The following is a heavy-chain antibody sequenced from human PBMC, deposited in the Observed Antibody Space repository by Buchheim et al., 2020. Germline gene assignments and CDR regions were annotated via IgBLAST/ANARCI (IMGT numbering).Heavy chain of an antibody. D-gene: IGHD6-19*01. J-gene: IGHJ4*02. Sequence: EVQLLESGGGLVQPGGSLRLSCAASGFTFSSYAMSWVRQAPGKGLEWVSAISGSGGSTSYADSVKGQFTISRENSKNTLSLQMNSLRAEDTAVYYCAKDKGESSGWSTNFDYWGQGT. V-gene: IGHV3-23*01. CDR3: AKDKGESSGWSTNFDY. CDR2: ISGSGGST. CDR1: GFTFSSYA.